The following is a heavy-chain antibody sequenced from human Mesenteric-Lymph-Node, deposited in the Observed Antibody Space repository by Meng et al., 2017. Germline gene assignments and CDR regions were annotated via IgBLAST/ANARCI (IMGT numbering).Heavy chain of an antibody. CDR2: IYHSGST. CDR3: ARDMDYYDSSGSLETGFDY. Sequence: SETLSLTCAVSGYSISSGYYWGWIRQPPGKGLEWIGSIYHSGSTYYNPSLKSRVTISVDTSKNQFSLKLSSVTAADTAVYYCARDMDYYDSSGSLETGFDYWGQGTLVTVSS. CDR1: GYSISSGYY. D-gene: IGHD3-22*01. J-gene: IGHJ4*02. V-gene: IGHV4-38-2*02.